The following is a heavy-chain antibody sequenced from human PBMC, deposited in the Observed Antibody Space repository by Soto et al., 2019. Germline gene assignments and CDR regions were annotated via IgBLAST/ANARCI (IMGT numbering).Heavy chain of an antibody. J-gene: IGHJ4*02. CDR3: ARVSVAGNNFDY. CDR2: MNPNSGNT. CDR1: GYTFTSYD. V-gene: IGHV1-8*01. Sequence: ASVKVSCKASGYTFTSYDINWVRQATGQGLEWMGWMNPNSGNTGYAQKFQGRVTMTRNTSISTAYMELSSLRSEDTAVYYCARVSVAGNNFDYWGQGTLVTVSS. D-gene: IGHD6-19*01.